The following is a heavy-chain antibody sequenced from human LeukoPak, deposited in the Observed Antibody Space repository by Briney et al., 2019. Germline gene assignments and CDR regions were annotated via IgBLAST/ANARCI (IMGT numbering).Heavy chain of an antibody. V-gene: IGHV4-4*07. CDR1: GGSISSYY. CDR3: ARVQVDAVGATEDAFDI. J-gene: IGHJ3*02. CDR2: IYTSGST. D-gene: IGHD1-26*01. Sequence: SETLSLTCTVSGGSISSYYWSWIRQPAGKGLEWIGRIYTSGSTNYNPSLKSRVTMSVDTSKNQFSLKLSSVTAADTAVYYRARVQVDAVGATEDAFDIWGQGTMVTVSS.